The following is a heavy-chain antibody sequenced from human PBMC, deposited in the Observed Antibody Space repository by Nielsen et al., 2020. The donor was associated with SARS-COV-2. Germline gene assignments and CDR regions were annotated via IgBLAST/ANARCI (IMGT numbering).Heavy chain of an antibody. CDR3: ARDYDSSGYYGNWFDP. Sequence: ASVKVSCKASGYTFTSYYMHWVRQAPGQGLEWMGIINPSGGSTSYAQKFQGRVTMTRDTSTSTVYMELSSLRSEDTAVYYCARDYDSSGYYGNWFDPWGQGTLVTVSS. J-gene: IGHJ5*02. CDR2: INPSGGST. V-gene: IGHV1-46*01. CDR1: GYTFTSYY. D-gene: IGHD3-22*01.